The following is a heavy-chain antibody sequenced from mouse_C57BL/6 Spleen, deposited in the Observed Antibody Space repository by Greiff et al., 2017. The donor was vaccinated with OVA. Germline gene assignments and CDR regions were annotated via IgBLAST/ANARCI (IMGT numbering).Heavy chain of an antibody. CDR1: GYTFTSYW. V-gene: IGHV1-52*01. CDR3: AREGLSYYGSRDYCDY. CDR2: IDPSDSET. D-gene: IGHD1-1*01. Sequence: QVQLQQPGAELVRPGSSVKLSCKASGYTFTSYWMHWVKQRPIQGLEWIGNIDPSDSETHYNQKFKDKATLTVDKSSSTAYMQLISLTSEDSAVYYCAREGLSYYGSRDYCDYWGQGTTLTVSS. J-gene: IGHJ2*01.